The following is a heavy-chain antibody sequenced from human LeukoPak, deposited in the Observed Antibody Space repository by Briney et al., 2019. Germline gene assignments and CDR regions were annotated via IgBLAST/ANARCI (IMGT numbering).Heavy chain of an antibody. V-gene: IGHV4-61*02. Sequence: TSQTLSLTCTVSGDSISRGRYYWSWVRQPAGKELEWIGRIYASGKTDYNPYTPSLKSRVAMSLDTSKNQVSLYLTSVTAADTAMYFCARSFSEKFYFESWGQGTLVTVSS. CDR2: IYASGKT. CDR1: GDSISRGRYY. D-gene: IGHD1-26*01. J-gene: IGHJ4*02. CDR3: ARSFSEKFYFES.